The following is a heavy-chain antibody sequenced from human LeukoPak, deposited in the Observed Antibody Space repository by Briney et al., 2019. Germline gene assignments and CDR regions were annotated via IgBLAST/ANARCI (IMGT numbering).Heavy chain of an antibody. V-gene: IGHV1-46*01. CDR2: IDPSDGGR. J-gene: IGHJ4*02. CDR3: ARGSQLFDY. D-gene: IGHD1-1*01. CDR1: GYTFSSYS. Sequence: ASVMVSCKTSGYTFSSYSMHWVRQAPGQGLEWMAIIDPSDGGRSYAQKFQGRVTMTSDTSASTVYMELSRLRSDDTAVYYCARGSQLFDYWGQGTLVTVSS.